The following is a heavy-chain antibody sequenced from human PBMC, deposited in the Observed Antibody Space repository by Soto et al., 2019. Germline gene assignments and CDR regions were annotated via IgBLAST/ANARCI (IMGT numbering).Heavy chain of an antibody. J-gene: IGHJ5*02. CDR2: ISGNGNTI. CDR1: AFTFSDYY. V-gene: IGHV3-11*01. D-gene: IGHD2-15*01. Sequence: PGGSLRLSCAASAFTFSDYYLGWIRQAPGKGLEWLSYISGNGNTIYYADSVKGRFTVSRDNAKNLLYLQMNSLRVEDTAVYYCAASEVVAAHHWGQGALVTVSS. CDR3: AASEVVAAHH.